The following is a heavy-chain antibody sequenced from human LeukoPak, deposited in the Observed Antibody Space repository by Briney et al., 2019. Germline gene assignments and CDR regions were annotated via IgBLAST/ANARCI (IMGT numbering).Heavy chain of an antibody. CDR2: ISSSSSYI. J-gene: IGHJ4*02. CDR3: ARGGYGDYGSYY. CDR1: GFTFSSYA. V-gene: IGHV3-21*01. Sequence: GGSLRLSCASSGFTFSSYAMSWVRQAPGKGLEWVSSISSSSSYIYYADSVKGRFTISRDNAKNSLYLQMNSLRAEDTAVYYCARGGYGDYGSYYWGQGTLVTVSS. D-gene: IGHD4-17*01.